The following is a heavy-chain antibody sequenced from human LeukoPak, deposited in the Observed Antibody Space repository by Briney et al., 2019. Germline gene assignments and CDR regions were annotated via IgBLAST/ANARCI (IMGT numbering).Heavy chain of an antibody. J-gene: IGHJ3*02. V-gene: IGHV1-69*04. CDR3: AREWRGYSYGGAFDI. Sequence: GASVKVSCKASGGTFSSYAISWVRQAPGQGLEWMGRIIPILGIANYAQKFQGRVTITADKSTSTAYMELSSLRSEDTAVYYCAREWRGYSYGGAFDIWGQGTMVTVSS. CDR2: IIPILGIA. CDR1: GGTFSSYA. D-gene: IGHD5-18*01.